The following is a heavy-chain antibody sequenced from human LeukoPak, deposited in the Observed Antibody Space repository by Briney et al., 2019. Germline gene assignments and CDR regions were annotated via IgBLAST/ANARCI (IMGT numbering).Heavy chain of an antibody. Sequence: RASVKVSRKASRYTFTSYYMHWVRQAPGQGREWMGLINPTGGSTGYAQKFQDRVTMTRDMSTSTDYMELSSLRSEDTAIYYCARDNSVGDNAWWFDPWGQGTLVTVSS. V-gene: IGHV1-46*01. D-gene: IGHD1-26*01. CDR1: RYTFTSYY. CDR2: INPTGGST. J-gene: IGHJ5*02. CDR3: ARDNSVGDNAWWFDP.